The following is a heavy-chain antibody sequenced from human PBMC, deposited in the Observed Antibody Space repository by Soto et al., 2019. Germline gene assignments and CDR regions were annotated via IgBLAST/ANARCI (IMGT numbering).Heavy chain of an antibody. Sequence: QVQLVQSGAEVTEPGASVKVSCKTFGFTFTLHYIHWVRQAPGQGLEWMGMVNAGDGSATYAREFRDKVSMTWDTSTSTVYLDLNSLKSEDTAIYYCARERDSFAYWGQGTLVSVS. CDR2: VNAGDGSA. CDR1: GFTFTLHY. CDR3: ARERDSFAY. V-gene: IGHV1-46*01. J-gene: IGHJ4*02. D-gene: IGHD3-22*01.